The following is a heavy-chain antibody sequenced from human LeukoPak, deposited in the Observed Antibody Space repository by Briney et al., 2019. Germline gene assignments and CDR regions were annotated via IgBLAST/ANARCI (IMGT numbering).Heavy chain of an antibody. Sequence: GGSLRLSCAASGFTFNSYSMSWVRQAPGKGLEWVSAISGSGGSTYYADSVRGQFSISRDNSKVTLYLQMSSLRAEDTAVYYCVKGVSGAYSKYFQYWGQGTLVTVSS. CDR1: GFTFNSYS. J-gene: IGHJ1*01. CDR2: ISGSGGST. D-gene: IGHD2-15*01. V-gene: IGHV3-23*01. CDR3: VKGVSGAYSKYFQY.